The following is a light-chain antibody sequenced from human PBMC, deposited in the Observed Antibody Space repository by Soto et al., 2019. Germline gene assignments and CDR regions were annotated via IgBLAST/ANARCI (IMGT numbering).Light chain of an antibody. CDR3: QKYDSAPFY. V-gene: IGKV1-27*01. CDR1: QGIRDY. CDR2: GAS. Sequence: DIQMPQSPSSLSASVGDRVTITCRASQGIRDYLAWYQQKPGKAPNLLIYGASSFQSGVPSRFGVSGSGTAFTFTISSLQPEDGATYYCQKYDSAPFYFGPGTRVDI. J-gene: IGKJ3*01.